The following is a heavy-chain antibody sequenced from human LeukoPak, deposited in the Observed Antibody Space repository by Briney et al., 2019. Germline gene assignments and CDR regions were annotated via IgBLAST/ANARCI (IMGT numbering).Heavy chain of an antibody. V-gene: IGHV3-21*01. CDR2: ISSSSSYI. CDR3: ARFSRGHWFDP. J-gene: IGHJ5*02. CDR1: GFTFSSYS. Sequence: GKSLRLSCAASGFTFSSYSMNWVRQAPGKGLEWVSSISSSSSYIYYADSVKGRFTISRDNAKNSLYLQMNSLRAEDTAVYYCARFSRGHWFDPWGQGTLVTVSS. D-gene: IGHD3-10*01.